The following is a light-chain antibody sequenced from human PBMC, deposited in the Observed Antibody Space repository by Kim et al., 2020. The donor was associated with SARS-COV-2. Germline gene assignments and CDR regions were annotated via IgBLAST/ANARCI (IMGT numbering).Light chain of an antibody. CDR2: GAS. V-gene: IGKV3-20*01. J-gene: IGKJ2*01. Sequence: EIVLTQSPGTLSLSPGERATLSCRASQSVSSNYLGWFQQTPGQAPRLLIYGASSRATGIPDRFSGSGSGTDFSLTINRLEPEDFAVYYCQQYGSSPYTFGQGTKLEI. CDR1: QSVSSNY. CDR3: QQYGSSPYT.